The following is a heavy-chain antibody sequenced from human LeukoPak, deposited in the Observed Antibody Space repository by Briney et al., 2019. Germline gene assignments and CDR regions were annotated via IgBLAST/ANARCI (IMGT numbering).Heavy chain of an antibody. Sequence: SETLSLTCTVSGGSISSSSYYWGWIRQPPGKGPEWIGSIYYSGSTYYNPSLKSRVTISVDTSKNQFSLKLSSVTAADTAVYYCARPVITMLSAFDIWGQGTMVTVSS. CDR3: ARPVITMLSAFDI. D-gene: IGHD2-21*01. CDR2: IYYSGST. CDR1: GGSISSSSYY. J-gene: IGHJ3*02. V-gene: IGHV4-39*01.